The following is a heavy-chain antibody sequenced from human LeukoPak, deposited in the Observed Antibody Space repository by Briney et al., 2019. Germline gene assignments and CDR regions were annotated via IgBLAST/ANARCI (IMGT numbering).Heavy chain of an antibody. CDR2: IYSGGTI. J-gene: IGHJ4*02. CDR1: GSTVSSNH. CDR3: ARDGENQYYDY. Sequence: PGGSLRLYCAASGSTVSSNHMSWVRQAPGKGLEWVSVIYSGGTIYYADSVKGRFTISRDNSKNTVYLEMNSLRAEDTAVYYCARDGENQYYDYWGQGTLVTVST. D-gene: IGHD7-27*01. V-gene: IGHV3-66*01.